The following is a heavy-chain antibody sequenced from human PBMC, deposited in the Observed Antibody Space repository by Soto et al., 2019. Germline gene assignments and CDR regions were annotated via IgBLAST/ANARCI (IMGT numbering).Heavy chain of an antibody. Sequence: SETLSLTCTVSGGSISSGDYYWSWIRQPPGKGLEWIGYIYYSGSTYYNPSLKSRVTISVDTSKNQFSLKLSSVTAADTAVYYCARGTTAIFGVVTNNWFDPWGQGTLVTVSS. V-gene: IGHV4-30-4*01. CDR3: ARGTTAIFGVVTNNWFDP. CDR2: IYYSGST. CDR1: GGSISSGDYY. D-gene: IGHD3-3*01. J-gene: IGHJ5*02.